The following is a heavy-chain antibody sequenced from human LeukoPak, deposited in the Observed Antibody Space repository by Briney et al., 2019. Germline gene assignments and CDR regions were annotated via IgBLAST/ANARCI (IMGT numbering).Heavy chain of an antibody. CDR3: AKDWCYDSSGYPVGYFDY. Sequence: GGSLRLSCAASGFTFSSYAMSWVRQAPGKGLEWVSAISGSGGSTYYADSVKGRFTISRDNSKNTLYLQMNSLRAEDTAVYYCAKDWCYDSSGYPVGYFDYWGQGTLVTVSS. CDR1: GFTFSSYA. CDR2: ISGSGGST. V-gene: IGHV3-23*01. D-gene: IGHD3-22*01. J-gene: IGHJ4*02.